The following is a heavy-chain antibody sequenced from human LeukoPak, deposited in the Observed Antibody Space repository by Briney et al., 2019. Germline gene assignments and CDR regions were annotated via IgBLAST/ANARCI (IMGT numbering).Heavy chain of an antibody. V-gene: IGHV4-34*01. J-gene: IGHJ4*02. CDR2: INHSGST. Sequence: PSETLSLTCAVYGGSFSGYYWSWIRQPPGKGLEWIGEINHSGSTNYNPSLKSRVTISVDTSKNQFSLKLSSVTAADTAVYYCARGRQAFGGVIVPWGQGTLVTVSS. CDR1: GGSFSGYY. CDR3: ARGRQAFGGVIVP. D-gene: IGHD3-16*02.